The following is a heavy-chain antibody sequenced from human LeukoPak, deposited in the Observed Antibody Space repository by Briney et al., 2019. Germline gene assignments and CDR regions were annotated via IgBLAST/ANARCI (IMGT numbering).Heavy chain of an antibody. CDR2: ISYDGSNK. CDR1: GFTFSSYA. V-gene: IGHV3-30*04. CDR3: ARDRGRMVASWRGATSGSSLDY. Sequence: GRSLRLSCAASGFTFSSYAMHWVRQAPGKGLEWVAVISYDGSNKYYADSVKGRFTISRDNSKNTLYLQMNSLRAEDTAVYYCARDRGRMVASWRGATSGSSLDYWGQGTLVTVSS. J-gene: IGHJ4*02. D-gene: IGHD1-26*01.